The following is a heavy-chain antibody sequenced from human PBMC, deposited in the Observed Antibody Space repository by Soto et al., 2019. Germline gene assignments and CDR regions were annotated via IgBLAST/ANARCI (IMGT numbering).Heavy chain of an antibody. CDR3: ARDKSGSSDDAFDI. CDR1: GDTFSSYA. Sequence: ASVKVSCKASGDTFSSYAISWVRQAPGQGLEWMGGIIPIFGTANYAQKFQGRVTITADKSTSTAYMELSSLRSEDTAVYYCARDKSGSSDDAFDIWGQGTMVTVSS. CDR2: IIPIFGTA. J-gene: IGHJ3*02. V-gene: IGHV1-69*06. D-gene: IGHD2-15*01.